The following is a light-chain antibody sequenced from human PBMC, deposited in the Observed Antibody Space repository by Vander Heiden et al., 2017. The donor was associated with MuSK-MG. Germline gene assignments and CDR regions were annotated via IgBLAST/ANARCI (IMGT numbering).Light chain of an antibody. CDR1: QTIINY. CDR2: AAS. J-gene: IGKJ1*01. V-gene: IGKV1-39*01. Sequence: IQMTKVPSSLSASVGDRVTITCRASQTIINYLNWYQQRPGRAPKVLIYAASSLKRGVPSRFSGSRSGPDFTLTISSLQPEDFATYYCQQSDSIPWTFGQGTKVEIK. CDR3: QQSDSIPWT.